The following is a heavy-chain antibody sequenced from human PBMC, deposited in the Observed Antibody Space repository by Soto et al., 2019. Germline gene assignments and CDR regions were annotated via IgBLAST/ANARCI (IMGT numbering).Heavy chain of an antibody. CDR3: ARDSGGDSGYINYYDDGMDG. V-gene: IGHV1-69*01. CDR2: IIPIFGTA. CDR1: GGTFSSYA. J-gene: IGHJ6*02. Sequence: QVQLVQSGAEVKKPGSSVKVSCKASGGTFSSYAISWVRQAPGQGLEWMGGIIPIFGTANYAQKFQGRVTITPDESTSTAYMELSSLRSEYTAVYYSARDSGGDSGYINYYDDGMDGWGQGSTVTVAS. D-gene: IGHD5-12*01.